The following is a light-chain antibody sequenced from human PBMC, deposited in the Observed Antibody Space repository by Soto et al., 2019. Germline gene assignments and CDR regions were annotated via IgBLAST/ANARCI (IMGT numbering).Light chain of an antibody. V-gene: IGKV2-28*01. Sequence: DIVLPQSPLSLPVTPGEPSSISCRSSQSLLQFNGYTYLDWYLQKPVQSPQLLIYFDSNRASGVPARFIGSGSGTEFKLKIRRVAAEDVGVYYCLQSLQPPPLTFGQGIKVEV. CDR3: LQSLQPPPLT. CDR2: FDS. J-gene: IGKJ1*01. CDR1: QSLLQFNGYTY.